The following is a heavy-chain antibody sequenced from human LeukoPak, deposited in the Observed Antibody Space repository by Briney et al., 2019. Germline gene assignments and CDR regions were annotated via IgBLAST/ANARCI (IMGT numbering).Heavy chain of an antibody. J-gene: IGHJ4*02. Sequence: PGGSLRLSCAGSGFIVSSNYMSWVRQAPGKGLEWVSAISGSGGSTYYADSVKGRFTISRDNSKNTLYLQMNSLRAEDTAVYYCAKDLEMATISGGLDYWGQGTLVTVSS. CDR2: ISGSGGST. CDR3: AKDLEMATISGGLDY. CDR1: GFIVSSNY. V-gene: IGHV3-23*01. D-gene: IGHD5-24*01.